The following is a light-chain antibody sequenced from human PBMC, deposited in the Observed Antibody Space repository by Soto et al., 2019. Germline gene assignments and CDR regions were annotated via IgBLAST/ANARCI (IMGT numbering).Light chain of an antibody. CDR3: QQSYNTPYT. Sequence: DIQMTQSPPSLSASVGDRVTITCRTSQSISSYLNWYQQKPGKAPKLLIYAASSLQSGVPSSFSGSGSGTDFTLTINSLQPEDFATYYCQQSYNTPYTFGRGTKLEIK. J-gene: IGKJ2*01. V-gene: IGKV1-39*01. CDR2: AAS. CDR1: QSISSY.